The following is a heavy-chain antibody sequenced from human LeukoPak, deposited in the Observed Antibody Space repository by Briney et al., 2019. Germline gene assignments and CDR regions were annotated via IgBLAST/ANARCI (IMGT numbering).Heavy chain of an antibody. CDR1: GGSISSSSYY. CDR2: IYYSGST. CDR3: ARDGGIMGYSSSWALDY. J-gene: IGHJ4*02. V-gene: IGHV4-61*01. Sequence: SETLSLTCTVSGGSISSSSYYWSWIRQPPGKGLEWIGYIYYSGSTNYNPSLKSRVTISVDTSKNQFSLKLSSVTAADTAVYYCARDGGIMGYSSSWALDYWGQGTPVTVSS. D-gene: IGHD6-13*01.